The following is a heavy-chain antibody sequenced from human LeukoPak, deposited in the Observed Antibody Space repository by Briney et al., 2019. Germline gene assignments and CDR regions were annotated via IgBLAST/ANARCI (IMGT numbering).Heavy chain of an antibody. Sequence: SETLSLTCTVSGGSISSYYWSLIRQPPGKGLEWIGDSYYSGSTNYNPSLKSRVTISVDTSKNQFSLKLSSVTAADTAVYYCAREGRLGELSFDLDYWGQGTLVTVSA. CDR1: GGSISSYY. D-gene: IGHD3-16*02. CDR3: AREGRLGELSFDLDY. V-gene: IGHV4-59*01. CDR2: SYYSGST. J-gene: IGHJ4*02.